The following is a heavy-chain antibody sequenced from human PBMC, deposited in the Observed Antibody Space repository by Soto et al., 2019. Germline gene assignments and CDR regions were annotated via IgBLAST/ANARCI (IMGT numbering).Heavy chain of an antibody. CDR1: GYTFTDANYG. D-gene: IGHD3-22*01. CDR2: ISVYYGNT. CDR3: ARAVGDDSSGLGF. Sequence: QVQLVQSGAEVKKPGASVKVSCKTSGYTFTDANYGITWVRQAPGQGLEWLGWISVYYGNTMHAQKMQRTLTLTTDKSTSKAYLELRILRSDDPAVYYCARAVGDDSSGLGFWGQGTQVTVSS. J-gene: IGHJ4*02. V-gene: IGHV1-18*01.